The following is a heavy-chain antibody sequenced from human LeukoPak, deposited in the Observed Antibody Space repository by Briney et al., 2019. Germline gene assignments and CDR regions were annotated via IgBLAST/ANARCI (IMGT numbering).Heavy chain of an antibody. J-gene: IGHJ4*02. V-gene: IGHV3-15*01. CDR2: IKGKTEGGTT. D-gene: IGHD2-21*01. Sequence: GGSLRLSCAASGFAFKNAWMSRVRRAPGKGLEWLGLIKGKTEGGTTDYTAPVRGRFTISRDDSENTLYLQMSSLKTEDTAVYYCTTSSYCEKNVCQTYFDFWGQGTLVTVSS. CDR3: TTSSYCEKNVCQTYFDF. CDR1: GFAFKNAW.